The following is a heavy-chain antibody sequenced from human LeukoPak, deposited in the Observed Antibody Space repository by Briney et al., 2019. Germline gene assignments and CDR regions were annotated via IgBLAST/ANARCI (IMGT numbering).Heavy chain of an antibody. J-gene: IGHJ6*02. CDR2: IYYSGST. CDR1: GGPISSGDYY. CDR3: ARHLVVTANYFYYGMDV. Sequence: HSETLSLTCTVSGGPISSGDYYWSWIRQPPGKGLEWIGYIYYSGSTNYNPSLKSRVTISVDTSKNQFSLKLSSVTAADTAVYYCARHLVVTANYFYYGMDVWGQGTTVTVSS. D-gene: IGHD2-21*02. V-gene: IGHV4-61*08.